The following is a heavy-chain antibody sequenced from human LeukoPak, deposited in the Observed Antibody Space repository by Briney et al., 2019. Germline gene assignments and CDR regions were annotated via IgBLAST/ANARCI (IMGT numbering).Heavy chain of an antibody. Sequence: GGSLRLSCAASGITLSNYAMSWVRQAPGKGLEWVSSISSSSSYIYYADSVKGRFTISRDNAKNSLYLQMNSLRAEDTAVYYCARDRDIVVVTAGDAFDIWGQGTMVTVSS. V-gene: IGHV3-21*01. CDR3: ARDRDIVVVTAGDAFDI. CDR1: GITLSNYA. D-gene: IGHD2-21*02. CDR2: ISSSSSYI. J-gene: IGHJ3*02.